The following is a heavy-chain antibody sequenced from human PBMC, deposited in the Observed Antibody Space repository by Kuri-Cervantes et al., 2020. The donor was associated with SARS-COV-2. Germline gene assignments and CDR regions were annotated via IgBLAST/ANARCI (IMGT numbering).Heavy chain of an antibody. D-gene: IGHD2-2*02. V-gene: IGHV4-34*01. CDR3: ARPGYCSSTSCYNNWFDP. Sequence: SQTLSLTCAVYGGSFSGYYWSWIRQPPGKGLEWIGEINHSGSTNYNPSLKSRVTISVDTSKNPFSLKLSSVTAADTAVYYCARPGYCSSTSCYNNWFDPWGQGTLVTVSS. CDR1: GGSFSGYY. CDR2: INHSGST. J-gene: IGHJ5*02.